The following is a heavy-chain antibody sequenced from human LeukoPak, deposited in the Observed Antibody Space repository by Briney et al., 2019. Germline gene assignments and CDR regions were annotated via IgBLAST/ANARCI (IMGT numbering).Heavy chain of an antibody. CDR1: GFTFSGSA. D-gene: IGHD2-15*01. CDR3: AKVTEDHDY. Sequence: GGSLRLSCAASGFTFSGSALHWVRQAPGKGLEWVSAISGSGGSTYYADSVKGRFTISRDNSKNTLYLQMNSLRAEDTAVYYCAKVTEDHDYWGQGTLVTVSS. CDR2: ISGSGGST. J-gene: IGHJ4*02. V-gene: IGHV3-23*01.